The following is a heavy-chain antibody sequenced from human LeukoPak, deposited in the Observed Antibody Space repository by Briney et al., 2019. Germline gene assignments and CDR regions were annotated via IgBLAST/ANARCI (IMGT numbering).Heavy chain of an antibody. Sequence: SETLSLTCTVSGGSISTTSYYWGWIRQPPGKGLEWIGNTFYNGSTYYNPSLKSRVTMSVDTSKNQFSLKLSSVTAADTAVYYCARGRGSSWYYFDYWGQGTLVTVSS. V-gene: IGHV4-39*07. J-gene: IGHJ4*02. CDR1: GGSISTTSYY. D-gene: IGHD6-13*01. CDR2: TFYNGST. CDR3: ARGRGSSWYYFDY.